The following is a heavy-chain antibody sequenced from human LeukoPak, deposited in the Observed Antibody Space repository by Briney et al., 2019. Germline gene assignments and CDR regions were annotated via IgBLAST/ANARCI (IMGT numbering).Heavy chain of an antibody. D-gene: IGHD3-9*01. J-gene: IGHJ4*02. CDR1: GFTFSTYS. V-gene: IGHV3-21*01. Sequence: PGGSLRLSCAASGFTFSTYSMNWVRQAPGKGLEWVSSISRSSSHIYYADSVKGRFTISRDNAKSSLYLQMSSLTPEDTAVYYCARNYDVLTGYPYYFDHWGQGILVTVSS. CDR2: ISRSSSHI. CDR3: ARNYDVLTGYPYYFDH.